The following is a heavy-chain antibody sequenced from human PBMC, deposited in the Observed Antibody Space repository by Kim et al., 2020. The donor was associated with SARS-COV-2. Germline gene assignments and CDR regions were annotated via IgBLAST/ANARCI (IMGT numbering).Heavy chain of an antibody. V-gene: IGHV3-11*03. J-gene: IGHJ5*02. CDR3: ARVSLAAAGTLFDP. Sequence: GGSLRLSCAASGFTFSDYYLSWIRQAPGKGLEWVSYLSSSSRYTTYADSVKGRFTISRDNAKNSLYLQINSLRADDTAVYYCARVSLAAAGTLFDPWGQGTLVTVSS. D-gene: IGHD6-13*01. CDR2: LSSSSRYT. CDR1: GFTFSDYY.